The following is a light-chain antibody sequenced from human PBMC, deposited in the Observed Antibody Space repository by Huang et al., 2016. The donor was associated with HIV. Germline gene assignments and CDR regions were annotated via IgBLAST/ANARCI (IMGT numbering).Light chain of an antibody. CDR3: MQALQTPRT. CDR1: QSLLHSNGYNY. Sequence: DSVMTQYPLSLPVTPGEPASIYCRSSQSLLHSNGYNYLDWYLQKTGQAPQLLIYLGSTRASGVPDRFSGSGSGTYFTLKISRVEAEDVGVYYCMQALQTPRTFGQGTKVEIK. CDR2: LGS. J-gene: IGKJ1*01. V-gene: IGKV2-28*01.